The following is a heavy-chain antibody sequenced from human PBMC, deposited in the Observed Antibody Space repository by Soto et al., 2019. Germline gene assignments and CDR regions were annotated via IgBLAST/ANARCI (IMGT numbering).Heavy chain of an antibody. J-gene: IGHJ6*03. V-gene: IGHV3-48*01. D-gene: IGHD3-3*01. CDR1: GFTFSSYS. CDR2: ISSSSSTI. Sequence: WGSLRLSCAASGFTFSSYSMNWVRQAPGKGLEWVSYISSSSSTIYYADSVKGRFTISRDNAKNSLYLQMNSLRAEDTAVYYCARGTADCSSTSCYPHYDFWSGYYNSYYYYIDVWGKGTTVTVS. CDR3: ARGTADCSSTSCYPHYDFWSGYYNSYYYYIDV.